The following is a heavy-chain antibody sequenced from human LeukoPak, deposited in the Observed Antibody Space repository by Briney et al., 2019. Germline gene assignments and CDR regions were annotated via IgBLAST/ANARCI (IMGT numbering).Heavy chain of an antibody. Sequence: ASVKVSCKASGYTFTGYYMHWVRQAPGQGLEWMGWINPNSGGTNYAQKFQGRVTMTSDTSISTAYMELSRLRSDDTAVYYRARDDGYSSSDYWGQGTLVTVSS. CDR2: INPNSGGT. D-gene: IGHD6-13*01. V-gene: IGHV1-2*02. J-gene: IGHJ4*02. CDR3: ARDDGYSSSDY. CDR1: GYTFTGYY.